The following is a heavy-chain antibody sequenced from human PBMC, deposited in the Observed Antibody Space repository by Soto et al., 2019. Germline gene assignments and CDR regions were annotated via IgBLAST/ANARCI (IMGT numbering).Heavy chain of an antibody. Sequence: GGSLRLSCAASGFTFDDYAMHWVRQAPGKGLEWVSGISWNSGSIGYADSVKGRFTISRDNAKNSLYLQMNSLRAEDTALYYCAKDISGYYYGGLDYWGQGTLVTVSS. J-gene: IGHJ4*02. CDR3: AKDISGYYYGGLDY. D-gene: IGHD3-22*01. V-gene: IGHV3-9*01. CDR2: ISWNSGSI. CDR1: GFTFDDYA.